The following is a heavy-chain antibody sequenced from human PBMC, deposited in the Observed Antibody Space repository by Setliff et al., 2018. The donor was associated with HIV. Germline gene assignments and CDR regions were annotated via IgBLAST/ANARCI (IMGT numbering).Heavy chain of an antibody. D-gene: IGHD2-2*01. Sequence: SLRLSCAASGFTFSDHYMDWVRQAPGEGLEWVGRIRNKPYGYSTEYAASVKGRFTISRDDSENSLYLQMHSLKTEDTAVYYCTRASCTSPACPDDAFDIWGQGTMVTVS. V-gene: IGHV3-72*01. J-gene: IGHJ3*02. CDR2: IRNKPYGYST. CDR3: TRASCTSPACPDDAFDI. CDR1: GFTFSDHY.